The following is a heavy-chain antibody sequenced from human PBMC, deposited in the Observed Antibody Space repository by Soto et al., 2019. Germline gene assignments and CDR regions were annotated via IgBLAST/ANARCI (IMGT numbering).Heavy chain of an antibody. Sequence: ASVKVSCKASGYTFTSYAMHWVRQAPGQRLEWMGWINAGNGNTKYSQKFQGRVTITRDTSASTAYMELRSLRSDDTAVYYCARDLNVVVPAGTQDYYHYGMDGWGPGTTVTVSS. V-gene: IGHV1-3*01. J-gene: IGHJ6*02. D-gene: IGHD2-2*01. CDR2: INAGNGNT. CDR3: ARDLNVVVPAGTQDYYHYGMDG. CDR1: GYTFTSYA.